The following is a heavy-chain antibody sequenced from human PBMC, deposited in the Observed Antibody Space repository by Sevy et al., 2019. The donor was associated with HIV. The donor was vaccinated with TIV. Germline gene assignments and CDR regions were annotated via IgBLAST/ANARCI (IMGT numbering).Heavy chain of an antibody. CDR2: IYTSGST. Sequence: SETLSLTCTVSGGSISSYYWSWIRQPAGKGLEWIGRIYTSGSTSYNPSLKSRVTMSVDTSKNQFSLKLSSVTAADTAVYYGASSGYYYDSSGYYYVNAFDIWGQGTMVTVSS. V-gene: IGHV4-4*07. J-gene: IGHJ3*02. D-gene: IGHD3-22*01. CDR1: GGSISSYY. CDR3: ASSGYYYDSSGYYYVNAFDI.